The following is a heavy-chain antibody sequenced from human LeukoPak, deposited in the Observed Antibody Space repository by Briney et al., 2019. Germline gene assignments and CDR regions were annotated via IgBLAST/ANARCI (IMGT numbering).Heavy chain of an antibody. V-gene: IGHV3-23*01. J-gene: IGHJ4*02. CDR3: AKDPWTQQQDSYFDF. CDR1: GFTFSSYA. D-gene: IGHD5-18*01. Sequence: GGSLRLSCAASGFTFSSYAMNWVRQAPGKGLEWVSGISASGGNTYYADSVEGRFTISRDNSKNTLYLQMNSLRAEDTAVYYCAKDPWTQQQDSYFDFWGQGTLVTVSS. CDR2: ISASGGNT.